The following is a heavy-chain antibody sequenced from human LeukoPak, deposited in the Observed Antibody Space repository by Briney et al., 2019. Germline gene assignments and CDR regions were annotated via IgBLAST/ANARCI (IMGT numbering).Heavy chain of an antibody. CDR2: NYPGDSDT. CDR1: GYSSTSYW. CDR3: TRLVRDYYDSSGYGRLYDH. D-gene: IGHD3-22*01. J-gene: IGHJ4*02. V-gene: IGHV5-51*01. Sequence: GEALKIYCTGSGYSSTSYWIGWVRHTRRKGLEWMGINYPGDSDTRYSPSSQGRVTISAAKSSSTAHLNCSLPKASATAIYFCTRLVRDYYDSSGYGRLYDHWPRGTVDSV.